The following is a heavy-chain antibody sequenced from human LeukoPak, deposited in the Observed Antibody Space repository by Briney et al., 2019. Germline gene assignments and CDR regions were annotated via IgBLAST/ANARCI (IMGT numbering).Heavy chain of an antibody. CDR2: ISGSGGTT. Sequence: PGGSLRLSCAASGFTFSSYAMSWVRQAPGKGLEWVSAISGSGGTTYYADSVKGRFTISRDNSKNTLYLQMYSLRAEDTAVYYCVKPQVLPPQWFDPWGQGTLVTVSS. CDR3: VKPQVLPPQWFDP. V-gene: IGHV3-23*01. J-gene: IGHJ5*02. CDR1: GFTFSSYA.